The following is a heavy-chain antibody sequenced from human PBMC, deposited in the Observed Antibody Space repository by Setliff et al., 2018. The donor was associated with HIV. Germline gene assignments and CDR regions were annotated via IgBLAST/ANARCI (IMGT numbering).Heavy chain of an antibody. CDR2: ISHGGST. V-gene: IGHV4-34*01. J-gene: IGHJ4*02. CDR1: GGSFSGYY. CDR3: ARVLEQVVSDY. D-gene: IGHD6-6*01. Sequence: PSETLSLTCADYGGSFSGYYWSWIRQPPGKGLEWIGEISHGGSTNYNPSLKSRVTISVDTSKNQFSLKLSSVNAADTAVYYCARVLEQVVSDYWGQGTLVTVSS.